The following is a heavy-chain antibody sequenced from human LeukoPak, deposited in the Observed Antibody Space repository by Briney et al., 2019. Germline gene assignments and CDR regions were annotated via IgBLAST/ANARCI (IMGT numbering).Heavy chain of an antibody. CDR3: ARHNYDFDFDY. CDR1: GYTFTDLY. V-gene: IGHV1-2*02. CDR2: IRPNSGGT. Sequence: ASVKVSCKASGYTFTDLYIHWVRQAPGQGLEWMGFIRPNSGGTSYAQKFQGRVTMTSDTSINTAYLELSGLTSDDTAVYFCARHNYDFDFDYWGQGTLVTVSS. J-gene: IGHJ4*01. D-gene: IGHD4-11*01.